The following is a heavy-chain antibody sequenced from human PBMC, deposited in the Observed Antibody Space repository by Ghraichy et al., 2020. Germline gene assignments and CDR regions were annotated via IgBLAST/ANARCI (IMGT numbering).Heavy chain of an antibody. Sequence: SQTLSLTCTVSGGSISGYYWSWIRQPPGKGLEWIGYIYYSGGTNYNPSFKSRVTISIDTSKNQFSLKLRSVTAADTAVYYCARDIYYYETAAYPNWGQGTLVTISS. CDR2: IYYSGGT. CDR3: ARDIYYYETAAYPN. V-gene: IGHV4-59*01. D-gene: IGHD3-22*01. J-gene: IGHJ4*02. CDR1: GGSISGYY.